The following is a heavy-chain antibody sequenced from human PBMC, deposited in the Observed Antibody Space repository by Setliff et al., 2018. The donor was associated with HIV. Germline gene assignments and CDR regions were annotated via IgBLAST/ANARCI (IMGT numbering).Heavy chain of an antibody. CDR3: ARVFSAGWFDS. Sequence: GESLKISCKTSGYDFTTNWVDWVRQMPGKDLEWMGIIRPADSDTRVNPSFQGHVTISADKSISTTYLQWSSLRASDTAMYYCARVFSAGWFDSWGQGTLVTVSS. V-gene: IGHV5-51*01. CDR1: GYDFTTNW. D-gene: IGHD6-13*01. CDR2: IRPADSDT. J-gene: IGHJ5*01.